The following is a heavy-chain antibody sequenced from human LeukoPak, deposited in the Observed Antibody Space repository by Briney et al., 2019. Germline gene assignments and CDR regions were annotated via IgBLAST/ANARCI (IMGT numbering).Heavy chain of an antibody. CDR3: AKGSITIVRGILMS. J-gene: IGHJ5*02. V-gene: IGHV3-23*01. D-gene: IGHD3-10*01. Sequence: GGSLRLSCAASGFTFSSYAVSWVRQAPGKGLEWVSGISGSGSPTHYADSVKGRFAISRDNSKNTVYLQMNSLRAEDTAVYYCAKGSITIVRGILMSWGQGTLVTVSS. CDR1: GFTFSSYA. CDR2: ISGSGSPT.